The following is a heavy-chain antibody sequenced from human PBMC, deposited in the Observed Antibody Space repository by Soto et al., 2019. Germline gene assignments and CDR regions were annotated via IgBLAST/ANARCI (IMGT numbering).Heavy chain of an antibody. D-gene: IGHD3-9*01. Sequence: SETLSLTCTVSGGSVSSETYYWSWIRQPPGKGLEWIGYINYSGSTNYSPSLKSRVTISVDTSKNQFSLKLNSVTAADTAVYYCARDHYVYDILTGYGYYYGMDVWGQGTTVTVSS. V-gene: IGHV4-61*01. CDR2: INYSGST. J-gene: IGHJ6*02. CDR1: GGSVSSETYY. CDR3: ARDHYVYDILTGYGYYYGMDV.